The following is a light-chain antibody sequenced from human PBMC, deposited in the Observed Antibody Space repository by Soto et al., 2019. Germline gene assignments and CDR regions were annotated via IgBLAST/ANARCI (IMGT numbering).Light chain of an antibody. J-gene: IGLJ1*01. CDR2: YDN. CDR1: SSNIGGNS. Sequence: QSVMTQPPSVSAAPGQKVTISCSGSSSNIGGNSVSWYQQLPGTAHKLLIYYDNNRPSGIPDRVSCSKSGTSATLGITGFQTGDEADYYCGSWDSSLSAYVFGAGTKLTVL. CDR3: GSWDSSLSAYV. V-gene: IGLV1-51*01.